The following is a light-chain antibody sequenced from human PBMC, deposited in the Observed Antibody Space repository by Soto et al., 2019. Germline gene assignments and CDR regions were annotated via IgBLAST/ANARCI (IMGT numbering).Light chain of an antibody. V-gene: IGLV2-8*01. CDR1: SSDVGDYNY. J-gene: IGLJ3*02. Sequence: QSALTQPPSASGSPGQSVTISCTGTSSDVGDYNYVSWYQQYPGKAPKLMIYEVTKRPSGVPDRFSGSKSGNTASLTVSGLQAEDEADYYCTSYVGNNIWVFGGGTQLTVL. CDR2: EVT. CDR3: TSYVGNNIWV.